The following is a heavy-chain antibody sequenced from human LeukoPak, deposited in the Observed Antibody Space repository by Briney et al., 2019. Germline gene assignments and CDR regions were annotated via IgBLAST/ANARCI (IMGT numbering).Heavy chain of an antibody. CDR3: AREFFDREGGTTVLDY. CDR1: GFTFSSTS. CDR2: ISSGSSYI. J-gene: IGHJ4*02. Sequence: GGSLRLSCAASGFTFSSTSMNWVRQAPGKGLEWVSSISSGSSYIFYADSVKGRFTISRDNAKNSLYLQMNSLRAEDTAVYYCAREFFDREGGTTVLDYWSQGTLVTVSS. V-gene: IGHV3-21*01. D-gene: IGHD1-26*01.